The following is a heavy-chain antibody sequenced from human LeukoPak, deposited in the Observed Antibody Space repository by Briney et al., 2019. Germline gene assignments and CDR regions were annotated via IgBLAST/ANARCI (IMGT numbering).Heavy chain of an antibody. J-gene: IGHJ6*03. CDR1: GYTFTGYY. D-gene: IGHD5-12*01. V-gene: IGHV1-2*02. CDR3: ARFYSGYGNYYYYMDV. CDR2: INPNTGGT. Sequence: ASVKVSCKASGYTFTGYYLHWVRQAPGQGLEWMGWINPNTGGTNYAQKFQGRVTMTRDTSISTAYMELSRLRSDDTAVYYCARFYSGYGNYYYYMDVWGKGTTGTVSS.